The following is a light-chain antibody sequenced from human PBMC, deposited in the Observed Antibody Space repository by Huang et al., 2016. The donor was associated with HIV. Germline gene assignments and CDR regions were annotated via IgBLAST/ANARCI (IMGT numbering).Light chain of an antibody. CDR2: GAT. J-gene: IGKJ4*01. CDR3: QQYGNSPLT. Sequence: DTVLTQSPGILSLSPGERATLSCRASQRVSTDYLAWYQQKPGQAPRLLIHGATVSATVIPDRVSGSGSGTDFTLTINRLEPEDVALYYCQQYGNSPLTFGGGTEVEIK. V-gene: IGKV3-20*01. CDR1: QRVSTDY.